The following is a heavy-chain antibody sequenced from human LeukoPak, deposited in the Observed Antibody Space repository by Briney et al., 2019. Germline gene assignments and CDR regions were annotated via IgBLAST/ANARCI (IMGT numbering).Heavy chain of an antibody. J-gene: IGHJ3*02. V-gene: IGHV3-30-3*01. CDR1: GFTFSSYA. CDR3: ARGDYYDSRGYFNDAFDI. Sequence: GRFLRLSCAASGFTFSSYAMHWVRQAPGKGLEWVAVISYDGSNKYYADSVKGRFTISRDDSKNTLCLQMNSLRAEDTAVYYCARGDYYDSRGYFNDAFDIWGQGTMVTVSS. CDR2: ISYDGSNK. D-gene: IGHD3-22*01.